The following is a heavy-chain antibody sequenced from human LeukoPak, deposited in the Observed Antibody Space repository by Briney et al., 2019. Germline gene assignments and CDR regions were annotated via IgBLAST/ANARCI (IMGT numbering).Heavy chain of an antibody. Sequence: SVKVSCKASGFTFTSSAMQWVRQARGQRLEWIGGIVVGSGNTNYAQKFQERVTITRDMSTSTAYMELSSLRSEDTAVYYCAAVEYQVTTVTNDAFDIWGQGTIVTVSS. D-gene: IGHD4-17*01. CDR1: GFTFTSSA. V-gene: IGHV1-58*02. CDR2: IVVGSGNT. CDR3: AAVEYQVTTVTNDAFDI. J-gene: IGHJ3*02.